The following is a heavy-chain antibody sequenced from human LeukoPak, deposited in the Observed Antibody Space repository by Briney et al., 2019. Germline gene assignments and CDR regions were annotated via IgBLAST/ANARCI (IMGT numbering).Heavy chain of an antibody. V-gene: IGHV1-69*04. Sequence: SVKVSCKASGGTFSSYAISWVRQAPGQGLEWMGRIIPILGIAIYAQKFQGRVTMTEDTSTDTAYMELSSLRSEDTAVYYCATEATTVTVDYWGQGTLVTVSS. J-gene: IGHJ4*02. CDR3: ATEATTVTVDY. CDR1: GGTFSSYA. CDR2: IIPILGIA. D-gene: IGHD4-11*01.